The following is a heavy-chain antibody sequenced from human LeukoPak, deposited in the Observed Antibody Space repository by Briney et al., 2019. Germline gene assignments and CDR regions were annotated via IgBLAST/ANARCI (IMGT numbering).Heavy chain of an antibody. J-gene: IGHJ5*02. D-gene: IGHD3-10*01. CDR3: VRDYYGSGSYPPFDP. CDR2: INPNSGGT. CDR1: GYTFTGYY. Sequence: GASVKVSCKPSGYTFTGYYMHWVRQAPGQGLEWMGWINPNSGGTHYAQNFQGRVTMTTDTSISTAYMDLSSLRSDDTAIYYCVRDYYGSGSYPPFDPWGHGTLVTVSS. V-gene: IGHV1-2*02.